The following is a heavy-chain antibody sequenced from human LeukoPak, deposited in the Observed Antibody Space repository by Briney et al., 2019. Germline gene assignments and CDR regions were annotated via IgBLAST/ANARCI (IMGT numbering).Heavy chain of an antibody. CDR1: GFTFSSYA. V-gene: IGHV3-30-3*02. D-gene: IGHD3-3*01. J-gene: IGHJ4*02. CDR2: ISYDGSNK. CDR3: AKPRTIFGVAFDY. Sequence: GGSLRLSCAASGFTFSSYAMHWVRQAPGKGLEWVAVISYDGSNKYYADSVKGRFTISRDNSKNTLYLQMNSLRAEDTAVYYCAKPRTIFGVAFDYWGQGTLVTVSS.